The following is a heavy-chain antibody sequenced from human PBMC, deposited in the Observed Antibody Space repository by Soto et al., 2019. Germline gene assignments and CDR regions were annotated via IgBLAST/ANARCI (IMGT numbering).Heavy chain of an antibody. CDR2: ISYDGSNK. CDR1: GFTFSSYG. V-gene: IGHV3-30*18. CDR3: AKVRRAGNTVVTAFDY. Sequence: QVQLVESGGGVVQPGRSLRLSCAASGFTFSSYGMHWVRQAPGKGLEWVAVISYDGSNKYYADSVKGRFTISRDNSKNTLYLQMNRLRAEDTAVYYCAKVRRAGNTVVTAFDYWGQGTLVTVSS. J-gene: IGHJ4*02. D-gene: IGHD2-15*01.